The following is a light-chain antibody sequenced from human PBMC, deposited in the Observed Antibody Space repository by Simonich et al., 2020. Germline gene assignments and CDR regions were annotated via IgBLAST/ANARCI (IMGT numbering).Light chain of an antibody. Sequence: QSVLTQPPSVSGAPGQRVTISCPGRSSNIGAGYDVHWYQQLPGTAPKLLIYGNSNRPSGVPDRFSGSKSGTSATLGITGLQTGDEADYYCGTWDSSLSAGVFGGGTKLTVL. V-gene: IGLV1-40*01. J-gene: IGLJ3*02. CDR3: GTWDSSLSAGV. CDR1: SSNIGAGYD. CDR2: GNS.